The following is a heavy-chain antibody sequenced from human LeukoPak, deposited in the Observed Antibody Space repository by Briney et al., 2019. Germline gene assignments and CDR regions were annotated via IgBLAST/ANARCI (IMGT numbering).Heavy chain of an antibody. CDR1: GFTFSIYA. V-gene: IGHV3-23*01. J-gene: IGHJ4*02. CDR2: ISGNGGST. CDR3: AKDGDCGDFDY. D-gene: IGHD2-21*02. Sequence: PGGSLRLSCAASGFTFSIYAMSWVRQTPGKGLEWVSAISGNGGSTFYADSVKGRFSISRDNSKNTLYLQMNRLRGEDTAVYDCAKDGDCGDFDYWGQGTLVTVSS.